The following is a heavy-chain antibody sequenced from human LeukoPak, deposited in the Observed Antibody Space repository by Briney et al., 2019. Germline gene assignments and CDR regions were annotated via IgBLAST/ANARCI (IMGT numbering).Heavy chain of an antibody. CDR3: ARDDFSTYPGLNYFDY. V-gene: IGHV1-3*01. CDR2: TNVGNDYT. CDR1: GYTFTHYA. J-gene: IGHJ4*02. D-gene: IGHD4-11*01. Sequence: ASVKVSCKVSGYTFTHYAVHWVRQAPGQRLEWMGWTNVGNDYTESSQKFQDRLTITSDTTATTVYMELSSLRSEDTAVYYCARDDFSTYPGLNYFDYWGQGSLVTVSS.